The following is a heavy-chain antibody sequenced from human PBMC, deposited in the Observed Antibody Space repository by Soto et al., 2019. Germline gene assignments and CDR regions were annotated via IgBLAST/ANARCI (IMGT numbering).Heavy chain of an antibody. CDR2: IYWDDAK. V-gene: IGHV2-5*02. CDR1: GFSLSTSGVG. Sequence: QITLKESGPTLVKPTQTLTLTCTFSGFSLSTSGVGVGWIRQPPGKALEWVALIYWDDAKEYSPSLKSRLTITKDTPKNQVALTMTNMDPVDTGTYYCAHKGGGDRILDYWGQGSLVTVSS. CDR3: AHKGGGDRILDY. J-gene: IGHJ4*02. D-gene: IGHD3-16*01.